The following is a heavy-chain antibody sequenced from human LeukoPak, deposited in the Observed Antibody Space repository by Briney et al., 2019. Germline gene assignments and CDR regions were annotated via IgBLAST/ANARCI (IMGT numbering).Heavy chain of an antibody. CDR1: GGSISSRSYY. V-gene: IGHV4-39*07. CDR2: IYYSGST. CDR3: ARDRGYSSGWFPSIFDY. J-gene: IGHJ4*02. Sequence: ASETLSLTCSVSGGSISSRSYYWGWIRQPPGKGLEWIGSIYYSGSTYYNPSLKSRVTISVDTSKNQFSLKLSSVTAADTAVYYCARDRGYSSGWFPSIFDYWGQGTLVTVSS. D-gene: IGHD6-19*01.